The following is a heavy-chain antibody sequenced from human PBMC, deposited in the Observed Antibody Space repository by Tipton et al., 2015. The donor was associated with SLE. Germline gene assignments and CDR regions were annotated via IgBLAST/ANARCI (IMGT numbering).Heavy chain of an antibody. V-gene: IGHV4-4*02. D-gene: IGHD6-19*01. CDR2: IYDSGST. Sequence: GSLRLSCAVSGGSISSSNWWSWVRQSPGKGLEWIGEIYDSGSTNYNPSLKSRVTISVDKSKNQFSLKLSSVTAADTAVYYCARASSGWYYYYYYMDVWGKGTTVTVSS. CDR1: GGSISSSNW. J-gene: IGHJ6*03. CDR3: ARASSGWYYYYYYMDV.